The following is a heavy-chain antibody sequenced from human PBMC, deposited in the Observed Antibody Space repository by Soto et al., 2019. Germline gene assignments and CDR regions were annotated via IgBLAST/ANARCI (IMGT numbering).Heavy chain of an antibody. CDR2: ISYDGSNK. Sequence: QVQLVESGGGVVQPGRSLRLSCAASGFTFSSYGMHWVRQAPGKGLEWVAVISYDGSNKYYADSVKGRFTISRDNSKTTLYLQMTGLRAEETAVYYGAKVFPLDSSGDYESGAFDIWGQGQWSPSLQ. D-gene: IGHD4-17*01. CDR3: AKVFPLDSSGDYESGAFDI. J-gene: IGHJ3*02. V-gene: IGHV3-30*18. CDR1: GFTFSSYG.